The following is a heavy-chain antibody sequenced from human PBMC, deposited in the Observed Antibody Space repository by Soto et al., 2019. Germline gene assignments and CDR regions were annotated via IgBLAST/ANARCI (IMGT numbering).Heavy chain of an antibody. CDR1: GFNFMSYA. CDR3: AKDQWGLSGEWLGGYFDH. CDR2: ISRDGRIT. D-gene: IGHD2-8*02. J-gene: IGHJ4*02. V-gene: IGHV3-64D*06. Sequence: QTGGSLRLSCSVSGFNFMSYAMHWVRRAPGRRLEHVSAISRDGRITYYAASVNDRFTITRDNSKNTLYLQMSSLSVDDTAVYYCAKDQWGLSGEWLGGYFDHWGQGTQVTVSS.